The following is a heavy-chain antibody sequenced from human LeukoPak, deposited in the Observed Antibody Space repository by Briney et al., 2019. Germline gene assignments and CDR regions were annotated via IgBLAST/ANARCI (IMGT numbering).Heavy chain of an antibody. Sequence: GESLKISCKGSGYSFTSYWIGWVRQMPRKGLEWMGIIYPGDSDTRYSPSFQGQVTISADKSIRTAYLQWSSLKVSDTAMYYCARPRHMVNIDFDYWGQGTLVTVSS. D-gene: IGHD2-21*01. CDR3: ARPRHMVNIDFDY. CDR1: GYSFTSYW. V-gene: IGHV5-51*01. J-gene: IGHJ4*02. CDR2: IYPGDSDT.